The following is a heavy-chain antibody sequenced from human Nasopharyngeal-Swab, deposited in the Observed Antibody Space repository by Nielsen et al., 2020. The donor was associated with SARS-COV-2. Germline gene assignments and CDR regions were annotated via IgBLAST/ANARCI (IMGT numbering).Heavy chain of an antibody. CDR2: ISGSGGST. Sequence: GESLKISCAASGFTFSSYAMSWVRQAPGKGLEWVSAISGSGGSTYYADSVKGRFTISRDNSKNTLYLQMNSLRAEDTAVYYCAKVVVVAWSLDYWGQGTLVTVSS. J-gene: IGHJ4*02. D-gene: IGHD2-15*01. CDR3: AKVVVVAWSLDY. V-gene: IGHV3-23*01. CDR1: GFTFSSYA.